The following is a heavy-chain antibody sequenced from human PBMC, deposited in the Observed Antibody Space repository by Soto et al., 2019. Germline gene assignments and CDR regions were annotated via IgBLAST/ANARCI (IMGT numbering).Heavy chain of an antibody. CDR2: IIPIFGTA. V-gene: IGHV1-69*12. J-gene: IGHJ4*02. D-gene: IGHD4-17*01. Sequence: QVQLVQSGAEVKKPGSSVKVSCKASGGTFSSYAISWVRQAPGQGLEWMGGIIPIFGTANYAQKIQGRVTITADESTGRAYMELSSLRSEDTAVYYCARDDDGGNFLAGYWGQGTLVTVSS. CDR1: GGTFSSYA. CDR3: ARDDDGGNFLAGY.